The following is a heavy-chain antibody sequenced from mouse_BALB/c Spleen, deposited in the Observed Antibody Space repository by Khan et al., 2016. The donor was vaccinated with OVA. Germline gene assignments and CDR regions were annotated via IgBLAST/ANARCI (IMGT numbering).Heavy chain of an antibody. J-gene: IGHJ4*01. D-gene: IGHD1-2*01. CDR3: ARFMTTATGDCYAMDY. CDR2: ISSGGSYT. V-gene: IGHV5-6*01. Sequence: EVQLQESGGDLVKPGGSLKLSCAASGFTFSSYGMSWVRQTLDKRLEWVATISSGGSYTYYPDSVKGRFTISRDNAKNTLYLQMSSLKSEDTAMYYGARFMTTATGDCYAMDYWGQGTSVTVSA. CDR1: GFTFSSYG.